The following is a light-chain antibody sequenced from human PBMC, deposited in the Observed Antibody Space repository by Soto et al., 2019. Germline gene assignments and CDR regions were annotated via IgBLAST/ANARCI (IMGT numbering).Light chain of an antibody. CDR1: QSVSSN. J-gene: IGKJ2*01. V-gene: IGKV3-15*01. CDR3: QQYNNWPRT. Sequence: IVMTQSPAILSVSPGERATLSCRAGQSVSSNLAWYQQKPGQAPRLLIYGASTRATAIPARFSGSGSGTEFTLTISRLQSEDFAVYYCQQYNNWPRTFGQGTKVEIK. CDR2: GAS.